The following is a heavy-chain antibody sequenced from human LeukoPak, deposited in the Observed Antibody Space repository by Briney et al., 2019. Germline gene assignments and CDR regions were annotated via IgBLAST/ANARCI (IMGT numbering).Heavy chain of an antibody. CDR3: ARNAYYGSGFDP. Sequence: PSETLSLTCTVSGYSISSGYYWGWIRQPPGKGLEWIGSIYHSGSTNYNPSLKSRVTISVDKSKNQFSLKLSSVTAADTAVYYCARNAYYGSGFDPWGQGTLVTVSS. CDR1: GYSISSGYY. CDR2: IYHSGST. D-gene: IGHD3-10*01. J-gene: IGHJ5*02. V-gene: IGHV4-38-2*02.